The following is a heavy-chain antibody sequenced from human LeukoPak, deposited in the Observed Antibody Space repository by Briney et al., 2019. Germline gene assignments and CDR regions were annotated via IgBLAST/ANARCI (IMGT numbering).Heavy chain of an antibody. CDR2: MNPNSGNT. CDR1: GYTFTSYD. CDR3: AREGYYGDWLRLNYYYYGMDV. Sequence: GASVKVSCKASGYTFTSYDINWVRQATGQGLEWMGWMNPNSGNTGYAQKFQGRVTMTRNTSISTAYMELSSLRSEDTAVYYCAREGYYGDWLRLNYYYYGMDVWGQGTTVTVSS. D-gene: IGHD4-17*01. V-gene: IGHV1-8*01. J-gene: IGHJ6*02.